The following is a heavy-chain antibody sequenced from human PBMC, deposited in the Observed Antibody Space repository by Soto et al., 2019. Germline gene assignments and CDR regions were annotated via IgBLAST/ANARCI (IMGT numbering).Heavy chain of an antibody. D-gene: IGHD6-19*01. J-gene: IGHJ4*02. CDR3: SRYRREAVAGYTLDN. CDR2: VYNSGST. V-gene: IGHV4-59*01. Sequence: SETLSLTCTVPGGSISSNYWTWIRQPPGKGLEWIGYVYNSGSTNYTPSLKSRVTISEDTSKSHFSLKVNSMTAADTAVYYCSRYRREAVAGYTLDNWGQGILVTVSS. CDR1: GGSISSNY.